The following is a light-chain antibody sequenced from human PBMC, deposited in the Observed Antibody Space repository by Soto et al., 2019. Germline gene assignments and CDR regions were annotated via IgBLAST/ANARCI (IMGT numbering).Light chain of an antibody. J-gene: IGKJ5*01. Sequence: EIVMTQSPATLSVSPWERATLSCRASQSVSSNLAWYQQKPGQAPRLLIYGASTRATGIPARFSGSGSGTDFTLTISSLQPEDVATYYCQKYNSAPITFGQGTRLEIK. V-gene: IGKV3-15*01. CDR3: QKYNSAPIT. CDR1: QSVSSN. CDR2: GAS.